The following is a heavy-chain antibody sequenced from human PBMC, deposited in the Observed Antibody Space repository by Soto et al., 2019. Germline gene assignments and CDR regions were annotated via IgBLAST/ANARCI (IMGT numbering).Heavy chain of an antibody. D-gene: IGHD5-12*01. V-gene: IGHV1-24*01. CDR1: GYTLTELS. Sequence: ASVKVSCKVSGYTLTELSMHWVRQAPGKGLEWMGGFDPEDGETIYAQKFQGRVTMTEDTSTDTAYMELSSLRSEDTAVYYCATVKSDSGYDPGLRDYYFDYWGQGTPVTAPQ. CDR3: ATVKSDSGYDPGLRDYYFDY. CDR2: FDPEDGET. J-gene: IGHJ4*02.